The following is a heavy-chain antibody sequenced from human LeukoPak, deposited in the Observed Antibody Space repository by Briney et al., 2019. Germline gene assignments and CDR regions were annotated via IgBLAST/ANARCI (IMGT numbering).Heavy chain of an antibody. D-gene: IGHD3-16*01. CDR2: INRDGSEK. Sequence: GGSLRLFCAASGFTFSTYWMSWVRQAPGKGLYWVANINRDGSEKYYGDSVKGRFTISRDNSKNTLYLQMNSLRAEDTAVYYCARDSNVYGSGRHFDYWGQGTLVTVSS. J-gene: IGHJ4*02. CDR1: GFTFSTYW. V-gene: IGHV3-7*01. CDR3: ARDSNVYGSGRHFDY.